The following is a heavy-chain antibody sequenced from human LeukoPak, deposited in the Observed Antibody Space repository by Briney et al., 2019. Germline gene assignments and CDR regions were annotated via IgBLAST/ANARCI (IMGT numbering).Heavy chain of an antibody. D-gene: IGHD4-17*01. Sequence: GGSLRLSCAASGFTFSNALMSWVRQAPGKGLEWVGRIKSKTDGGTTDYAAPVKGRFTISRDDSKNTLYLQMNSLKTEDTAVYYCTTETTVTSSPIGYWGQGTLVTVSS. V-gene: IGHV3-15*01. J-gene: IGHJ4*02. CDR1: GFTFSNAL. CDR2: IKSKTDGGTT. CDR3: TTETTVTSSPIGY.